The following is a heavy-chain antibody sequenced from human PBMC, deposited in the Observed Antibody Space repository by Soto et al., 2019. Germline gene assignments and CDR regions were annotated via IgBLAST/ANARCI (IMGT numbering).Heavy chain of an antibody. CDR3: ARDSEISMTVVAKNWFDP. J-gene: IGHJ5*02. D-gene: IGHD3-22*01. CDR1: CYTFTSYG. CDR2: ISGYNDNR. V-gene: IGHV1-18*01. Sequence: GXSVEVSVKASCYTFTSYGITWVRQAPGQGLEWMGWISGYNDNRNYAPKLQGRVTMTTDTSTSTAYMELRSLRSDDTAVYYCARDSEISMTVVAKNWFDPWGQGTLVTVSS.